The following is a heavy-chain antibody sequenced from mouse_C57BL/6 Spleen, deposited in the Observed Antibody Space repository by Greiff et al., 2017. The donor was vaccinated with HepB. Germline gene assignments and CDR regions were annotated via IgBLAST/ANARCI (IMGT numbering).Heavy chain of an antibody. CDR2: IHPSDSDT. D-gene: IGHD1-1*01. Sequence: VKLQQPGAELVKPGASVKVSCKASGYTFTSYWMHWVKQRPGQGLEWIGRIHPSDSDTNYNQKFKGKATLTVDKSSSTAYMQLSSLTSEDSAVYYCAMSTTVVPYYFDYWGQGTTLTVSS. V-gene: IGHV1-74*01. CDR3: AMSTTVVPYYFDY. J-gene: IGHJ2*01. CDR1: GYTFTSYW.